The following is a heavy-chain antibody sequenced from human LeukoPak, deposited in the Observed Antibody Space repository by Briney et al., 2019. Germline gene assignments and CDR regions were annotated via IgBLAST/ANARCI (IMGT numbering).Heavy chain of an antibody. D-gene: IGHD3-3*01. CDR2: IRSKAYGGTT. Sequence: PGGSLRLSCTASGFTFGDYAMSWVRQAPGKGLEWVGFIRSKAYGGTTEYAASVKGRFTISRDDSKSIAYLQMNSLKTEDTAVYYCTRARITIFGVVDHWGQGTLVTVFS. CDR3: TRARITIFGVVDH. V-gene: IGHV3-49*04. J-gene: IGHJ4*02. CDR1: GFTFGDYA.